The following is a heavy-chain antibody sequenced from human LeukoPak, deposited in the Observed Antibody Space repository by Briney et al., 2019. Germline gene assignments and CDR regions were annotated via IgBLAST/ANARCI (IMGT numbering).Heavy chain of an antibody. V-gene: IGHV3-21*01. CDR3: ARVRATVTYSRSFDY. D-gene: IGHD4-17*01. Sequence: RGSLRLSCAASGFTFSSYSMNWVRQAPGKGLEWVSSISSSSSYIYYADSVKGRFTISRDNAKNSLYLPMNSLRAEDTAVYYCARVRATVTYSRSFDYWGQGTLVTVSS. CDR1: GFTFSSYS. CDR2: ISSSSSYI. J-gene: IGHJ4*02.